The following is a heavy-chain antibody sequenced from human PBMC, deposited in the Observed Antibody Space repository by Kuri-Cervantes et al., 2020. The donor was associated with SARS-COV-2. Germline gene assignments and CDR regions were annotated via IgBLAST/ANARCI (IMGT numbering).Heavy chain of an antibody. CDR3: ALGYWGSGYPRYYYYMDV. V-gene: IGHV1-8*01. CDR1: ETTFPNYD. CDR2: VKADSGNT. D-gene: IGHD3-22*01. J-gene: IGHJ6*03. Sequence: SVKVSCKAPETTFPNYDINWVRQATGQGLEWVGMVKADSGNTLYAQIFQGRVTMTGDISTATAYMELSSLRSEDTAVYYCALGYWGSGYPRYYYYMDVWGKGTTVTVSS.